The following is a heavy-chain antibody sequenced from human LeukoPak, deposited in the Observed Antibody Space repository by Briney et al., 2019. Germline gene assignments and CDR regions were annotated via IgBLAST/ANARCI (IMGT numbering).Heavy chain of an antibody. CDR3: ARGSWGEIAGRKSFEF. CDR2: MNPNSGNT. J-gene: IGHJ4*02. D-gene: IGHD6-6*01. Sequence: ASVKVSCKASEYTFTSYDINWVRQATGQGLEWMGWMNPNSGNTGYAQKFQGRVTMTRVTSTSTAYMELNNLTSEDTAVYYCARGSWGEIAGRKSFEFWGQGSLVTASS. V-gene: IGHV1-8*01. CDR1: EYTFTSYD.